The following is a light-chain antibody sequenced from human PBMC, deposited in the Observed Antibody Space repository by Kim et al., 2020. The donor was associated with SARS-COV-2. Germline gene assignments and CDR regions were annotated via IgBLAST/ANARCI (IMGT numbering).Light chain of an antibody. Sequence: PGPSITISCTGTSGDVGGYNYVSWYQQHPGKAPKLMIYDVSKRPSGVSNRFSGSKSGNTASLTISGLQAEDEADYYCSSYTSSSRVFGGGTQLTVL. CDR2: DVS. V-gene: IGLV2-14*04. CDR1: SGDVGGYNY. CDR3: SSYTSSSRV. J-gene: IGLJ3*02.